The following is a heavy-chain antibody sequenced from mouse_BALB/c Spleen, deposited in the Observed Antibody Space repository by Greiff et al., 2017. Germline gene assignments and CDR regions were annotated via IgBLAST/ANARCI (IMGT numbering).Heavy chain of an antibody. D-gene: IGHD2-1*01. CDR2: ISSGGGST. CDR1: GFAFSSYD. Sequence: EVKLMESGGGLVKPGGSLKLSCAASGFAFSSYDMSWVRQTPEKRLEWVAYISSGGGSTYYPDTVKGRITISRDNAKNTLYLQMSSLKSEDTAMYYCARHVYYGNYYHAMDYWGQGTSVTVSS. J-gene: IGHJ4*01. CDR3: ARHVYYGNYYHAMDY. V-gene: IGHV5-12-1*01.